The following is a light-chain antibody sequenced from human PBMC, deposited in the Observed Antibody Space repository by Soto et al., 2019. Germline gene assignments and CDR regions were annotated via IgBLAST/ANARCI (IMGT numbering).Light chain of an antibody. J-gene: IGKJ1*01. CDR3: QQYYSFPPT. Sequence: DIQMTQSPSTLSASVGDRVTITCRASQRIYRWLAWYQQKPGKAPKLLIYDASSLKSGVPSRFSGSGSGTDFTLTISCLQSEDFATYYCQQYYSFPPTFGQGTKVDI. CDR1: QRIYRW. V-gene: IGKV1-5*01. CDR2: DAS.